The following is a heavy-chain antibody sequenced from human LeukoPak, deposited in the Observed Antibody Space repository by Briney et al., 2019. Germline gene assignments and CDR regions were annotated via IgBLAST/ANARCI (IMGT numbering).Heavy chain of an antibody. CDR2: ISGSNTYI. Sequence: GGSLRLSCAASGFTFSDFSMNWVRQAPGKGLEWVSSISGSNTYIHYADSVKGRFTISRDNAKNSLYLQMKSLRAEDTAVYYCARVIAAADYDWGQGTLVTVSS. CDR3: ARVIAAADYD. D-gene: IGHD6-13*01. CDR1: GFTFSDFS. J-gene: IGHJ4*02. V-gene: IGHV3-21*01.